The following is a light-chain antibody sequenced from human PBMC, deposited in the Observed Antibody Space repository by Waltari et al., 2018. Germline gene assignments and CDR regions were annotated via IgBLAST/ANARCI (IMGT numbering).Light chain of an antibody. CDR1: QSVGTY. CDR2: AAS. Sequence: EVVLTPSPGTLSLSPGERATLSCRASQSVGTYIVWYQQRPGQAPRLLIYAASNRATGIPDRFSGSGSGTDFSLTISRLEPEDFAVYYCQNHERLPATFGQGTKVEI. CDR3: QNHERLPAT. J-gene: IGKJ1*01. V-gene: IGKV3-20*01.